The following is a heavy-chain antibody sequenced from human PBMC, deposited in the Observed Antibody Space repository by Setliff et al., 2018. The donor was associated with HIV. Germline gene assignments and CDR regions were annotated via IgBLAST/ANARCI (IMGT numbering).Heavy chain of an antibody. CDR2: SIPMYGTS. D-gene: IGHD4-17*01. CDR1: GYTFTGSF. V-gene: IGHV1-69*05. J-gene: IGHJ4*02. CDR3: ARSPGDYLFDY. Sequence: ASVKVSCKSSGYTFTGSFMHWVRQAPGQGLEWMGGSIPMYGTSNYAQKFQGRVTITRDASASTAYMELSSLRSEDTAVYYCARSPGDYLFDYWGQGTLVTVSS.